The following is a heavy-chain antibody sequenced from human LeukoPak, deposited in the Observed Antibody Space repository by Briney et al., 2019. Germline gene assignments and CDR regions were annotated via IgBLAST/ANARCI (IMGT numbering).Heavy chain of an antibody. CDR2: ASGDGSHK. D-gene: IGHD6-13*01. CDR3: ARAVSSSWYAAY. J-gene: IGHJ4*01. V-gene: IGHV3-30*04. Sequence: PGGSLRLSCAPSGFIFTAYTIHWVRQAPGEGPEWVALASGDGSHKQYAASVQGRFTISRDNSKSTVYLEMNSLKDGDTGIYYCARAVSSSWYAAYWGHGTRVTVSS. CDR1: GFIFTAYT.